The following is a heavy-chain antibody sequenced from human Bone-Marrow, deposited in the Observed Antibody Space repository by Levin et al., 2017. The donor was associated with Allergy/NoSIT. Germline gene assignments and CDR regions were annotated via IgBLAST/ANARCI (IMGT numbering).Heavy chain of an antibody. D-gene: IGHD2-15*01. CDR1: GFTFSSYS. CDR3: ARDWVVAATPGWYFDL. CDR2: ISSSSSYI. Sequence: GGSLRLSCAASGFTFSSYSMNWVRQAPGKGLEWVSSISSSSSYIYYADSVKGRFTISRDNAKNSLYLQMNSLRAEDTAVYYCARDWVVAATPGWYFDLWGRGTLVTVSS. V-gene: IGHV3-21*01. J-gene: IGHJ2*01.